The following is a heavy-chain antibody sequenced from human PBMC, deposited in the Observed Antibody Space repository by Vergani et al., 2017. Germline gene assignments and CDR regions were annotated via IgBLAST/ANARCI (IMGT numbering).Heavy chain of an antibody. Sequence: QVQLVQSGAEVKKPGASVKVSCKASGYTFTGYYMHWVRQPPGQGLEWMGWINPNSGGTNYAQKFQGRVTMTRDTSISTAYMELSRLRSDDTAVYYCASRKLSSWSNRTPEPWGQGTLVTVSS. CDR3: ASRKLSSWSNRTPEP. CDR2: INPNSGGT. J-gene: IGHJ5*02. D-gene: IGHD6-13*01. CDR1: GYTFTGYY. V-gene: IGHV1-2*02.